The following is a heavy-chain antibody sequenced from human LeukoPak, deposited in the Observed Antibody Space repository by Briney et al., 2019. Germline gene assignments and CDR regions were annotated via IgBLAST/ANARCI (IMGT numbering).Heavy chain of an antibody. CDR3: ARARFFGGDCLFDY. Sequence: SETLSLTCTVSGYSISSGYYWGWIRQPPGKGLEWIGSIYHSGRTFYNPSLKSRVTISVDTSKNQFSLKLSSVTAADTAVYYCARARFFGGDCLFDYWGQGTLVTVSS. CDR1: GYSISSGYY. J-gene: IGHJ4*02. CDR2: IYHSGRT. V-gene: IGHV4-38-2*02. D-gene: IGHD2-21*02.